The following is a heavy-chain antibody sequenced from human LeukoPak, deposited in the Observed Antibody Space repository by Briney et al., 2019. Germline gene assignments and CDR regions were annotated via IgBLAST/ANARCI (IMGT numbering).Heavy chain of an antibody. D-gene: IGHD5-18*01. V-gene: IGHV3-23*01. Sequence: GGSLRLSRAASGFTFSSYAMSWVRRAPGKGLEWVSAISGSGGNTYYADSVKGRFTISRDNSKNTLYLQMNSLRAEDTAIYYCAKKRGMQLWQYYFDYWGQGTLVTVSS. CDR1: GFTFSSYA. J-gene: IGHJ4*02. CDR2: ISGSGGNT. CDR3: AKKRGMQLWQYYFDY.